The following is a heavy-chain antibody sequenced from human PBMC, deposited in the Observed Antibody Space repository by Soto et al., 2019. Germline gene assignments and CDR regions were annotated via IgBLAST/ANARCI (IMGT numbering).Heavy chain of an antibody. D-gene: IGHD2-15*01. J-gene: IGHJ4*02. Sequence: SETLSLTCAVSGGSISSGDYSWNWIRQPPGKGLEWIGYIYFGGSTYYNPSLQSRVTMSVDRSRNQFSLKLNSVTAADTAVYYCARVRRASATKGPVDYWRQGPLVTVSS. CDR1: GGSISSGDYS. CDR3: ARVRRASATKGPVDY. CDR2: IYFGGST. V-gene: IGHV4-30-2*01.